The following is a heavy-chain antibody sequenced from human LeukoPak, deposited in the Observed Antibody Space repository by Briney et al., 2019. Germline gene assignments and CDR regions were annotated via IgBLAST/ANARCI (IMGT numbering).Heavy chain of an antibody. CDR3: ASGSYTTDAFDI. CDR1: GYTFTGYY. CDR2: INPNSGGT. Sequence: GASVKVSCKASGYTFTGYYMHWVRQAPGQGLEWMGRINPNSGGTNYAQKFQGRVTMTRDTSISTAYMELRSLRSDDTAVYYCASGSYTTDAFDIWGQGTMVTVSS. D-gene: IGHD1-26*01. J-gene: IGHJ3*02. V-gene: IGHV1-2*06.